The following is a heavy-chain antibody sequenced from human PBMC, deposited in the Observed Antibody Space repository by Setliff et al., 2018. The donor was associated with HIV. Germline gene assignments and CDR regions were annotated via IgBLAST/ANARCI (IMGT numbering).Heavy chain of an antibody. J-gene: IGHJ4*02. CDR3: ARDQPQDYDSLTGYYTGRYFDY. CDR2: IYYSGST. D-gene: IGHD3-9*01. Sequence: SETLSLTCTVSGGSIGSSTYYWGWIRQPPGKGLEWIGNIYYSGSTYYNPSLRSRVTILTHTSKNQLSLKLTSVTAADTAVYYCARDQPQDYDSLTGYYTGRYFDYWGRGTLVTVSS. V-gene: IGHV4-39*07. CDR1: GGSIGSSTYY.